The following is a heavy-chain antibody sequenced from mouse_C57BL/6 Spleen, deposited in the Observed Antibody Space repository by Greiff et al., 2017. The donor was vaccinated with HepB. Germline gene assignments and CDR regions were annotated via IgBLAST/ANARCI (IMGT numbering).Heavy chain of an antibody. CDR3: ARRGWDEAAWFAY. CDR1: GFTFSSYG. CDR2: ISSGGSYT. V-gene: IGHV5-6*02. Sequence: EVMLVESGGDLVKPGGSLKLSCAASGFTFSSYGMSWVRQTPDKRLEWVATISSGGSYTYYPDSVKGRFTISRDNAKNTLYLQMSSLKSEDTAMYYCARRGWDEAAWFAYWGQGTLVTVSA. D-gene: IGHD4-1*01. J-gene: IGHJ3*01.